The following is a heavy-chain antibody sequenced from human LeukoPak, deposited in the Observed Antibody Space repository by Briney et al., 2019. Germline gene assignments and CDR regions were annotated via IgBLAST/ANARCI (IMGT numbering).Heavy chain of an antibody. D-gene: IGHD2-21*01. V-gene: IGHV3-23*01. CDR1: GFTFSSYA. J-gene: IGHJ4*02. CDR3: AKVRDERYYFDY. Sequence: PGGSLRLSCAASGFTFSSYAMSWVRQAPGKGLEWVSAISGSGGSTYYADSVKGRFTISRDNSKNMLYLQMNSLRAEDTAVYYCAKVRDERYYFDYWGQGTLVTVSS. CDR2: ISGSGGST.